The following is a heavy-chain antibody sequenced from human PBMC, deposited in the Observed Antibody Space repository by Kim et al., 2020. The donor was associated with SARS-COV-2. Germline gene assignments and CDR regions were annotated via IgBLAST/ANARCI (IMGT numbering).Heavy chain of an antibody. CDR3: ARGYSGSYIGVANWFDL. D-gene: IGHD1-26*01. CDR2: IYYSGST. CDR1: GGSISSYY. V-gene: IGHV4-59*01. J-gene: IGHJ5*02. Sequence: SETLSLTCTVSGGSISSYYWRWIRQPPGKGLEWIGYIYYSGSTNYNPSLKSRVTISVDTSKNQFSLKLSSVTAADTAVVYCARGYSGSYIGVANWFDLWG.